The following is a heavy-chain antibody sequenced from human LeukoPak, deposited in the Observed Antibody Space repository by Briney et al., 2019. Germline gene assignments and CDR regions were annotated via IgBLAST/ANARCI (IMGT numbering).Heavy chain of an antibody. CDR2: IYYSGST. CDR1: GGSISSSSYY. V-gene: IGHV4-39*01. D-gene: IGHD2-2*03. Sequence: SETLSLTCTVSGGSISSSSYYWGWIRQPPGKGLEWIGSIYYSGSTCYNPSLKSRVTISVDTSKNQFSLKLSSVTAADTAVYYCARYESGYCSSTSCYPYYMDVWGKGTTVTVSS. J-gene: IGHJ6*03. CDR3: ARYESGYCSSTSCYPYYMDV.